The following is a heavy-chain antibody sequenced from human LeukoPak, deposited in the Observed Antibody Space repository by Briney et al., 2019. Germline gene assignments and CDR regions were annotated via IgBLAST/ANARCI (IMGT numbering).Heavy chain of an antibody. CDR1: GFTFSSYG. V-gene: IGHV3-49*04. D-gene: IGHD1-1*01. Sequence: RSGGSLRLSCAASGFTFSSYGMHWVRQAPGKGLEWVGFIRSKAYGETADYAASVKGRFTISRDDSKAIAYLQMNSLKTEDTAVYHCTRDRGAYNLYDYWGQGTLVTVSS. CDR2: IRSKAYGETA. J-gene: IGHJ4*02. CDR3: TRDRGAYNLYDY.